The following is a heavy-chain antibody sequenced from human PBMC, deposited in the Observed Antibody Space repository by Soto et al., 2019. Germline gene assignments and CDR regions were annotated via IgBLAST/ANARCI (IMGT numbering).Heavy chain of an antibody. J-gene: IGHJ6*02. CDR2: IIPIFGGA. Sequence: QVQLVQSGAEVKKPGSSVKVSCKASGGTFSRFAISWVRQAPGHGLEWMGGIIPIFGGATYAQKFQGRVTLTADESTSTAYMELNSLSSEDTAMYSCAKGENRPYYCDAMDVWGQGTTVTVSS. CDR3: AKGENRPYYCDAMDV. V-gene: IGHV1-69*01. CDR1: GGTFSRFA.